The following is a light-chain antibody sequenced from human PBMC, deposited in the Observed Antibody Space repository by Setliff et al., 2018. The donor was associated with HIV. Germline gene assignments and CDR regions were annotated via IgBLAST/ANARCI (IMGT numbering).Light chain of an antibody. CDR2: DND. J-gene: IGLJ1*01. V-gene: IGLV1-51*01. Sequence: VLTQPPSVSAAPGQRVTISCSGSSSNIGKNYVSWYQQLPGTAPKLLIYDNDKRPSGIPDRFSGSKSGTSATLGITGLQTGDEADYYCGTWDSSLSAGVFGTGTKVTVL. CDR3: GTWDSSLSAGV. CDR1: SSNIGKNY.